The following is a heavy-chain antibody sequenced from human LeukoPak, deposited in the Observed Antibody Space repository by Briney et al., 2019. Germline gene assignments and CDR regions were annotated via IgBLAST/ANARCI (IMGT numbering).Heavy chain of an antibody. V-gene: IGHV3-33*06. CDR1: GFNFSRYA. J-gene: IGHJ4*02. Sequence: PGRTLRLSCAASGFNFSRYAMHWLPQTPGKGLEWVAFIWPGGDKTYYADSVRGRFTISRDNSKNTLQLEMKSVRAEDTALYYCAKISSSSEPDFDYWGQGTLVTVSS. CDR2: IWPGGDKT. D-gene: IGHD6-6*01. CDR3: AKISSSSEPDFDY.